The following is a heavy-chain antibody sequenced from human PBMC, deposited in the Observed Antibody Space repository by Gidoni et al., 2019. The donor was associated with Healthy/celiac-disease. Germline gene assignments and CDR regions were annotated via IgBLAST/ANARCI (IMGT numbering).Heavy chain of an antibody. CDR2: ISYDGSNK. V-gene: IGHV3-30*18. D-gene: IGHD2-2*01. Sequence: QVQLVESGGGVVQPGRSLRLSCADSGFTFSSHGIHWVRQAPGKGLEWVAVISYDGSNKYYADSVKGRFTISRDNSKNTLYLQMNSLRAEDTAVYYCAKDRRYCSSTSCPPPYYYYYMDVWGKGTTVTVSS. CDR1: GFTFSSHG. J-gene: IGHJ6*03. CDR3: AKDRRYCSSTSCPPPYYYYYMDV.